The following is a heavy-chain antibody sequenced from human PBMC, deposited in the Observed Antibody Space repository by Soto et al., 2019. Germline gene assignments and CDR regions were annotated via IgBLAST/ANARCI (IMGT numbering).Heavy chain of an antibody. D-gene: IGHD5-18*01. V-gene: IGHV3-30-3*01. J-gene: IGHJ4*02. CDR1: GFTFSSYA. Sequence: QVQLVESGGGVVQPGRSLRLSCAASGFTFSSYAMHWVRQAPGKGLERVAVISYDGSNKYYADSVKGRFTISRDNSKNTLYLQMNSLRAEDTAVYYCARDRIQLWVVGGYFDYWGQGTLVTVSS. CDR3: ARDRIQLWVVGGYFDY. CDR2: ISYDGSNK.